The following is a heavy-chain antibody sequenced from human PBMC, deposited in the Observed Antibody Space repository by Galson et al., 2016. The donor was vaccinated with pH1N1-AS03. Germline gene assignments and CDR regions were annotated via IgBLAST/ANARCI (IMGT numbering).Heavy chain of an antibody. CDR2: VNGDGSST. V-gene: IGHV3-74*01. CDR3: ATGRGYYYEY. Sequence: SLRLSCAASGFSFSSYGMNWVRQGPGKGLVWVARVNGDGSSTTYADSVKGRSTISRDNAKNTVYLQMISLRAEDTAVYYCATGRGYYYEYWGQGTLVTVSS. D-gene: IGHD3-10*01. CDR1: GFSFSSYG. J-gene: IGHJ4*02.